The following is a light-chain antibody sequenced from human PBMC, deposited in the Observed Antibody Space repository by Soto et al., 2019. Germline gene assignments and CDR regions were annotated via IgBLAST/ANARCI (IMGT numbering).Light chain of an antibody. Sequence: EIVLTQSPANLSLSPGERATLSCRASQSVSSYLAWYQQKPGQAPRLLIYDASNRATGIPARFSGSGSGTDFTLTISSLEPEDFAVYYCQQRSNWLSITFGQGTRLESK. J-gene: IGKJ5*01. CDR2: DAS. CDR1: QSVSSY. CDR3: QQRSNWLSIT. V-gene: IGKV3-11*01.